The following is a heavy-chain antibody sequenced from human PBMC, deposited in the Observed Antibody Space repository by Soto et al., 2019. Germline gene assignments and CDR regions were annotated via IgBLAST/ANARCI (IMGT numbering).Heavy chain of an antibody. CDR2: ISYDGTNK. J-gene: IGHJ4*02. V-gene: IGHV3-30*18. Sequence: GESLKISCAASGFTFSTYGMHWVRQAPGKGLEWVAVISYDGTNKYYADSLKGRFTISRDNSKNTLYLQMNSLRAEDTAVYYCAKDKWSYYFDSGSYFDYWGQGTLVTVSS. D-gene: IGHD3-10*01. CDR1: GFTFSTYG. CDR3: AKDKWSYYFDSGSYFDY.